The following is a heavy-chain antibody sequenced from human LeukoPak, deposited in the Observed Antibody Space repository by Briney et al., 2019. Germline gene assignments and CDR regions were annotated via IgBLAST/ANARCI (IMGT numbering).Heavy chain of an antibody. Sequence: PGGSLRLSCAASAFTFSSYAMSWVRQAPGKGLEWVSAISGSGGSTYYADSVKGRFTISRDNSKNTLYLQMNSLRAEDTAVYYCAKDLGVPAAMTSWFDPWGQGTLVTVSS. V-gene: IGHV3-23*01. J-gene: IGHJ5*02. D-gene: IGHD2-2*01. CDR1: AFTFSSYA. CDR3: AKDLGVPAAMTSWFDP. CDR2: ISGSGGST.